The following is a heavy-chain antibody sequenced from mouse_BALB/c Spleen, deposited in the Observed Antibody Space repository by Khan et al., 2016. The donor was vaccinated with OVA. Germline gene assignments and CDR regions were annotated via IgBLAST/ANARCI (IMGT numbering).Heavy chain of an antibody. V-gene: IGHV5-17*02. D-gene: IGHD2-3*01. CDR2: ISSDSNTI. CDR3: ARTGYYYVDY. CDR1: GFTFSGFG. J-gene: IGHJ2*01. Sequence: EVELVESGGGLVQTGGSRKLSCAASGFTFSGFGMHWVRQAPEKGLEWVAYISSDSNTIYYADTVKGRFTISRDNPKNTLFLQMNSLRYEDTAMYYCARTGYYYVDYWGQGTTLTVSS.